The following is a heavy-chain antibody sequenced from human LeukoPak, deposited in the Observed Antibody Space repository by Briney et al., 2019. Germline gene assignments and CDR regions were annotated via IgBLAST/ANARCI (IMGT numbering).Heavy chain of an antibody. CDR2: ISSSGSTI. CDR1: GFTFSSYE. D-gene: IGHD2-15*01. V-gene: IGHV3-48*03. J-gene: IGHJ6*03. CDR3: ARDGGYCSGGSCKADV. Sequence: GGSLRLSCAASGFTFSSYEMNLVRQAPGKGLEWVSYISSSGSTIYYADSVKGRFTISRDNAKNSLYLQMNSLRAEDTAVYYCARDGGYCSGGSCKADVWGKGTTVTVS.